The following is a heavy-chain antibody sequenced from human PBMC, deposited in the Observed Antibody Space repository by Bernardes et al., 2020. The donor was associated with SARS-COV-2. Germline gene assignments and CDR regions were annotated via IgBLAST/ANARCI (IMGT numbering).Heavy chain of an antibody. CDR2: VRTKPRSYST. CDR3: VRVGPYGWESFGY. CDR1: GFTFSDHF. Sequence: GGSLRLSCAASGFTFSDHFMDWVRQAPGKVLEWVGRVRTKPRSYSTDYAASVEGRFTIPRDDSRNSVSLQMDSLKTEDTAVYYCVRVGPYGWESFGYWGQETLATVSS. D-gene: IGHD3-10*01. V-gene: IGHV3-72*01. J-gene: IGHJ4*02.